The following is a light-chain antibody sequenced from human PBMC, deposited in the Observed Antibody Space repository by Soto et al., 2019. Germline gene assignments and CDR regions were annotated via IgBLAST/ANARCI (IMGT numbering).Light chain of an antibody. J-gene: IGLJ2*01. Sequence: QSALTQPRSVSGSPGQSVTISCTGTSSDVGGYNFVSWYQQHPGKAPKLMIYDVSKRPSGVPDRFSGSKSGNTASLTISGRQDEDDAAYYCCSSKVSYTSVVFGGGTKVTVL. CDR3: CSSKVSYTSVV. CDR1: SSDVGGYNF. V-gene: IGLV2-11*01. CDR2: DVS.